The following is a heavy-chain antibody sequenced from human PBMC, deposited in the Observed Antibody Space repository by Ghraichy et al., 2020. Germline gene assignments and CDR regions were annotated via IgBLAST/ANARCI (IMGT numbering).Heavy chain of an antibody. CDR1: DGSISSSSYY. CDR2: IYYSGST. CDR3: ARHPRQWLVRSKVTYGMDV. D-gene: IGHD6-19*01. J-gene: IGHJ6*02. Sequence: SETLSLTCTVSDGSISSSSYYWGWIRQPPGKGLEWIGSIYYSGSTYYNPSLKSRVTISVDTSKYQFSLKLSSVTAADTAVYYCARHPRQWLVRSKVTYGMDVWGQGTTVTVSS. V-gene: IGHV4-39*07.